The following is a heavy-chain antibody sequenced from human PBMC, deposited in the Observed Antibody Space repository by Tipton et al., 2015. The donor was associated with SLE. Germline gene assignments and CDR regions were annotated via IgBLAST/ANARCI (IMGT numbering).Heavy chain of an antibody. J-gene: IGHJ6*03. CDR3: ARVPKGYYYYMDV. CDR1: GFTVSSNY. CDR2: IYSGGST. V-gene: IGHV3-53*04. Sequence: GPLRLSCAASGFTVSSNYMSWVRQAPGKGLEWVSVIYSGGSTYYADSVKGRFTISRHNSKNTLYLQMNSLRAEDTAVYYCARVPKGYYYYMDVWGKGTTVTVSS.